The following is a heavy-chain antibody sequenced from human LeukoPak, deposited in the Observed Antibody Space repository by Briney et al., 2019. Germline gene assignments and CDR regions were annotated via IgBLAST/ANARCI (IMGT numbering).Heavy chain of an antibody. CDR1: GFTFSSYA. CDR3: AKDLTGYSSSYYFDY. D-gene: IGHD6-13*01. J-gene: IGHJ4*02. V-gene: IGHV3-23*01. CDR2: ISGSGGST. Sequence: GGSLRLSCAASGFTFSSYAMSWVRQAPGKGLEWVSAISGSGGSTYYADSVKGRFTISRDNSKNTLYLQMNSLRAEDTAVYYCAKDLTGYSSSYYFDYWGQGTLVTVSS.